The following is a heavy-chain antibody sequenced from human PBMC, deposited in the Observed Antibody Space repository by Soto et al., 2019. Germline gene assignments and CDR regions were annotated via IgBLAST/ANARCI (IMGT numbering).Heavy chain of an antibody. CDR3: ASYDYTERRAFDI. D-gene: IGHD3-16*01. Sequence: PGESLKISCKGSGYSFTSYWIGWVRQMPGKGLEWMGIIYPGDSDTRYSPSFQGQVTISADKSISTAYLQWSSLKASDTAMYYCASYDYTERRAFDIWGQGTMVTVSS. V-gene: IGHV5-51*01. J-gene: IGHJ3*02. CDR1: GYSFTSYW. CDR2: IYPGDSDT.